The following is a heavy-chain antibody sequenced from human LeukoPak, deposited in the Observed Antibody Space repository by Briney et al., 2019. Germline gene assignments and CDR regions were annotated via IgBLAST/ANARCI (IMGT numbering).Heavy chain of an antibody. CDR2: MDPDGVT. J-gene: IGHJ3*02. V-gene: IGHV3-53*01. CDR1: GFTVSINY. Sequence: PGGSLRLSCAGSGFTVSINYMSWVRQAPGKGLEWVSFMDPDGVTSYADFVKGRFTISRDNSKNTLYLQLSTLRAEDTAIYYCTKGTFDIWGQGTMVTVSS. CDR3: TKGTFDI.